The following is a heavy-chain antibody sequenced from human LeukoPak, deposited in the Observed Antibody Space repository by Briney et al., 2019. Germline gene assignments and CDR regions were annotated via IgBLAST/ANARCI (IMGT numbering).Heavy chain of an antibody. CDR2: IKKDESVK. CDR3: ARIGYSSSSLDY. J-gene: IGHJ4*02. V-gene: IGHV3-7*01. D-gene: IGHD6-6*01. CDR1: GFTFNNYW. Sequence: GGSLRVSCASSGFTFNNYWMTWVRQAPGKGLEWVANIKKDESVKYYVEFVKGRFTISRDNDKKSVYLQMNRLRAEDTAVYYCARIGYSSSSLDYWGQGTLVTVSS.